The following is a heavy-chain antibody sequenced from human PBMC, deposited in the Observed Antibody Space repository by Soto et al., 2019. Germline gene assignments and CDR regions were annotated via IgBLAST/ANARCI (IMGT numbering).Heavy chain of an antibody. Sequence: GGSLRLSCAASGFTFSNAWMNWVRQAPGKGLEWVGRIKSKTDGGTTDYAAPVKGRFTISRDDSKNTLYLQMNSLKTEDTAVYYCTTVAFPDCSSTSCYGLNYYYYGMDVWGQGTTVTVSS. CDR1: GFTFSNAW. V-gene: IGHV3-15*07. D-gene: IGHD2-2*01. CDR2: IKSKTDGGTT. CDR3: TTVAFPDCSSTSCYGLNYYYYGMDV. J-gene: IGHJ6*02.